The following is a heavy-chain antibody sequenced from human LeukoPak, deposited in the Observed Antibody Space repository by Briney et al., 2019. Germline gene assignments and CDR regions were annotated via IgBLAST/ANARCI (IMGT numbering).Heavy chain of an antibody. CDR2: IYYSGST. CDR3: AREKSYYYGSGTMGVDY. CDR1: GASISSGGYY. V-gene: IGHV4-31*03. D-gene: IGHD3-10*01. J-gene: IGHJ4*02. Sequence: TSETLSLTCTVSGASISSGGYYWNWLRHHPGKGLEWIGYIYYSGSTYYNPSLKSRVTISVDTSKNQFSLKLSSVTAADTAVYYCAREKSYYYGSGTMGVDYWGQGTLVTVSS.